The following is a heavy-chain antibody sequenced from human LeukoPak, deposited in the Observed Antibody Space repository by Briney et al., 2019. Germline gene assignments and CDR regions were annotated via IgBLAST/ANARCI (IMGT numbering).Heavy chain of an antibody. V-gene: IGHV3-7*01. D-gene: IGHD3-10*01. CDR2: IKQDGSEK. CDR1: GFTFSSYW. Sequence: GGSLRLSCAASGFTFSSYWMSWVRQAPGKGLEWVANIKQDGSEKYYVDSVKGRFTISRDNAKNSLYLQMNSLRAEDTAVYYCAKGGVRGVTAYYYYMDVWGKGTTVTISS. J-gene: IGHJ6*03. CDR3: AKGGVRGVTAYYYYMDV.